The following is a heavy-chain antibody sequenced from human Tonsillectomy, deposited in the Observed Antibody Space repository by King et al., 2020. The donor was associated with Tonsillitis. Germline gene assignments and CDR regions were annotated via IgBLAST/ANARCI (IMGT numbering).Heavy chain of an antibody. CDR3: ARDLALYSGSYYRSDY. D-gene: IGHD1-26*01. CDR2: ISSTSSTM. V-gene: IGHV3-48*01. CDR1: GFTFSSYR. J-gene: IGHJ4*02. Sequence: VQLVESGGGLVQPGGSLRLSCAASGFTFSSYRMNWVRQAPGKGLEWVAYISSTSSTMYYADSVKGRFTISSDNAKNSLYLQMNSLRAEDTAVYYCARDLALYSGSYYRSDYWGQGTLVTVSS.